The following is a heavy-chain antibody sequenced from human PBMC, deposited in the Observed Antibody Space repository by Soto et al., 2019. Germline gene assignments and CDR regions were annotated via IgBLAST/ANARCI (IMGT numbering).Heavy chain of an antibody. V-gene: IGHV4-34*01. CDR2: INHSGST. CDR1: GGSFSGYY. CDR3: ARGKAIFWSGPLPISWFDP. D-gene: IGHD3-3*01. Sequence: PSETLSLTCAVYGGSFSGYYWSWIRQPPGKGLEWIGEINHSGSTNYNPSLKSRVTISVDTSKNQFSLELSSVTAADTAVYYCARGKAIFWSGPLPISWFDPWGQGTLVTVSS. J-gene: IGHJ5*02.